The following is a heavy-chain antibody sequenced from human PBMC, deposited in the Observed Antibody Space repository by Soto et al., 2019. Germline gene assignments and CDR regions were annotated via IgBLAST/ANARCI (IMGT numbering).Heavy chain of an antibody. V-gene: IGHV1-8*01. J-gene: IGHJ5*02. CDR3: ARGIKYRAYSWWFDP. D-gene: IGHD2-15*01. Sequence: ASVKVSCKASGYTFTSYDINWVRQATGQGLEYLGWMNPNSGNTAYVQKFQGRVTMTWDTSITTAYMELSSLRSEDTAVYFCARGIKYRAYSWWFDPWGQGTLVTVSS. CDR1: GYTFTSYD. CDR2: MNPNSGNT.